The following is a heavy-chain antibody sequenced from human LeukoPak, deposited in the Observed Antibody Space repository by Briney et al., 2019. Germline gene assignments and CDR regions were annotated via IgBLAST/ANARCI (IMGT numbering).Heavy chain of an antibody. CDR3: ARWIIDYFGSGGDAFDI. V-gene: IGHV1-46*01. J-gene: IGHJ3*02. Sequence: ASVKVSCKASEYTFTGYYMHWVRQAPGQGLEWMGLINPSGGGTTYAQKFQGRVTMTRDTSTSTVYMELSSLRSEDTAVYYCARWIIDYFGSGGDAFDIWGQGTVVTVSS. D-gene: IGHD3-10*01. CDR1: EYTFTGYY. CDR2: INPSGGGT.